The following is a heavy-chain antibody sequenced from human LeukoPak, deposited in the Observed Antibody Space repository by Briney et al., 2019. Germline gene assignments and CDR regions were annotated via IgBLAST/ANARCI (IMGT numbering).Heavy chain of an antibody. D-gene: IGHD3-3*01. J-gene: IGHJ5*02. CDR1: GFTFSSYA. V-gene: IGHV3-23*01. Sequence: SGGSLRLSCAASGFTFSSYAMSWVRQAPGKGLEWVSAISGSGGSTYYADSVKGRFTISRDNSKNTLYLQMNSLRAEDTAVYYCAKVLRFLEWFQWGYWFDPWGQGTLVTVSS. CDR2: ISGSGGST. CDR3: AKVLRFLEWFQWGYWFDP.